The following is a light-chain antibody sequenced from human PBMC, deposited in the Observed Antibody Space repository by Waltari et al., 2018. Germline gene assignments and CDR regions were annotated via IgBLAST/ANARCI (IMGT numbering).Light chain of an antibody. CDR2: YCC. CDR1: NIGSKS. V-gene: IGLV3-21*04. J-gene: IGLJ2*01. Sequence: YVLTQPPSESVAPGQTARITCGGKNIGSKSVQWSQQKPGQAPVLVIYYCCDRPSGIPERFSGTKSGNTATLTISRAEAGDEADYYCQVWDSSSDHVVFGGGTKLTVL. CDR3: QVWDSSSDHVV.